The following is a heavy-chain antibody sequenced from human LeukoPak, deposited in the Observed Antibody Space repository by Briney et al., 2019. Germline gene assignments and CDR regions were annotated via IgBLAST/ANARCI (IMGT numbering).Heavy chain of an antibody. CDR1: GFTFSSYW. J-gene: IGHJ3*02. V-gene: IGHV3-9*01. D-gene: IGHD6-13*01. CDR2: ISWNSGSI. CDR3: AKDNLVRAFDI. Sequence: PGGSLRLSCAASGFTFSSYWVHWVRQAPGKGLEWVSGISWNSGSIGYADSVKGRFTISRDNAKNSLYLQMNGLRAEDTALYYCAKDNLVRAFDIWGQGTMVTVSS.